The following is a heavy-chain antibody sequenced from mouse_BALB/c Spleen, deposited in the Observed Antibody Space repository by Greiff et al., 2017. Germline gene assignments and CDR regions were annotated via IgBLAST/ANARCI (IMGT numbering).Heavy chain of an antibody. Sequence: EVQGVESGGGLVQPGGSLRLSCATSGFTFIDYYMSWVRQPPGKALEWLGFIRNKANGYTTEYSASVKGRFTISRDNSQSILYLQMNTLRAEDSATYYCARPEGVRRDWFAYWGQGTLVTVSA. V-gene: IGHV7-3*02. CDR2: IRNKANGYTT. CDR3: ARPEGVRRDWFAY. J-gene: IGHJ3*01. CDR1: GFTFIDYY. D-gene: IGHD2-14*01.